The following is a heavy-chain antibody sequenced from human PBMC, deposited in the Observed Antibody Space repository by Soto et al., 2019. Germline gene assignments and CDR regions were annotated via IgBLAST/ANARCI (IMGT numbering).Heavy chain of an antibody. V-gene: IGHV4-59*01. CDR1: GGSSISYY. Sequence: SVTLSLTCTVSGGSSISYYWSWIRQPPGKGLECIGYIYYSGSTNYNPSLKSRVTISVDTSKNQFSLKLSSVTAADTAVYYCARGINYYDSSGYYDLKYYFDYWGQGTLVTVSS. D-gene: IGHD3-22*01. J-gene: IGHJ4*02. CDR3: ARGINYYDSSGYYDLKYYFDY. CDR2: IYYSGST.